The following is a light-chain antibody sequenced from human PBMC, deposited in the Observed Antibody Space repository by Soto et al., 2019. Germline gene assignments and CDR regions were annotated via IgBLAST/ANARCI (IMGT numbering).Light chain of an antibody. CDR1: QSVLHSSNNKNY. V-gene: IGKV4-1*01. Sequence: DIVMTQSPDSLPVSLGARATINCKSSQSVLHSSNNKNYLTWYQQKPGQPPKLLIYWASTRESGVPDRFSGSGSGTDFTLTISSLQAEDVAVYYCQQYYSIPLTFGPGTKVDIK. CDR3: QQYYSIPLT. CDR2: WAS. J-gene: IGKJ3*01.